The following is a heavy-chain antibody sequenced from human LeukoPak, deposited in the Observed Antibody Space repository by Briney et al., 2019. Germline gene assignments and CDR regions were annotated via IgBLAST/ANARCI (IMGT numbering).Heavy chain of an antibody. CDR1: GFTFSSYA. CDR3: GRHCGSSSCYRFEY. Sequence: GESLRLSCAASGFTFSSYAVNWVRQAPGKGLEWVSSISGSGGTTQYADSVKGRFTITRDNSKNTLYLQMHSLRDEDTAIYYCGRHCGSSSCYRFEYWGQGTLVTVSS. V-gene: IGHV3-23*01. D-gene: IGHD2-2*01. J-gene: IGHJ4*02. CDR2: ISGSGGTT.